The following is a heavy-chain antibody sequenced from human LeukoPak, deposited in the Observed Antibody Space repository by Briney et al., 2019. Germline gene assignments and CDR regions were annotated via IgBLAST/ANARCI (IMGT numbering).Heavy chain of an antibody. CDR2: ISATGGGT. CDR3: ARESIAVAGAPFDY. J-gene: IGHJ4*02. D-gene: IGHD6-19*01. CDR1: GFTFSSYA. V-gene: IGHV3-23*01. Sequence: PGASLRLSCAASGFTFSSYAMSWVRQAPGKGLEWVSTISATGGGTVYADSVKGRFTISRDNAKNSLYLQMNSLRAEDTAVYYCARESIAVAGAPFDYWGQGTLVTVSS.